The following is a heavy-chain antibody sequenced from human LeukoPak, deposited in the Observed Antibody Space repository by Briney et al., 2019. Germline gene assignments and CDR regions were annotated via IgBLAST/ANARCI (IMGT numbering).Heavy chain of an antibody. D-gene: IGHD6-13*01. V-gene: IGHV3-11*01. CDR3: AKDILAAGLFFDY. J-gene: IGHJ4*02. CDR1: GFIFSDFY. Sequence: PGGSLRLSGAASGFIFSDFYMGWIRQAPGKGLEWVSYISISGTTTNYADSVKGRFTISRDDARNSLYLQMNSLRAEDTAVYYCAKDILAAGLFFDYWGQGTLVTVSS. CDR2: ISISGTTT.